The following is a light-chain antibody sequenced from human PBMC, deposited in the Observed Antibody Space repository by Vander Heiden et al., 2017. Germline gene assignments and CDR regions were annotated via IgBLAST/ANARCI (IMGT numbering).Light chain of an antibody. J-gene: IGLJ2*01. CDR2: LSSDGSH. V-gene: IGLV4-69*01. CDR3: QTWGTGIRV. CDR1: SGHSRYD. Sequence: HLLFTLSPSASSSLAASVQLTCTLSSGHSRYDIAWHQQQPEKGPRFLMKLSSDGSHSKGDGIPDRFSGSSSGAERYLTISSLQSEDEADYYCQTWGTGIRVFGGGTKLTVL.